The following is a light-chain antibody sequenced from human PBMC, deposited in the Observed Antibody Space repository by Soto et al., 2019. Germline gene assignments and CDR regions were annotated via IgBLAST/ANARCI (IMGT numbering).Light chain of an antibody. CDR3: QQYNSYPWT. Sequence: DLQMTQSPSTLSGSVGDRVTITCRASQTISSWLAWYQQKSGKAPKFLIYDASSLESGVPSRFSGSGSGTEFTLTISTLQPDDFATYYCQQYNSYPWTFGQGTKVDIK. J-gene: IGKJ1*01. CDR1: QTISSW. CDR2: DAS. V-gene: IGKV1-5*01.